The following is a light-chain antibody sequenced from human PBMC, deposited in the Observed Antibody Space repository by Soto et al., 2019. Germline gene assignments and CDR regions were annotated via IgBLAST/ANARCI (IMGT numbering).Light chain of an antibody. V-gene: IGKV3-20*01. CDR1: QRLNSNC. Sequence: LTQYKGTLSSSGGERDTFSCRASQRLNSNCLAWYQQKPGQAPKLLIHGASTRATGIPDRFSCSGSGTDCTLTVSRLDPENFALDYCQQYGILSWTFGQGTKVDIK. J-gene: IGKJ1*01. CDR2: GAS. CDR3: QQYGILSWT.